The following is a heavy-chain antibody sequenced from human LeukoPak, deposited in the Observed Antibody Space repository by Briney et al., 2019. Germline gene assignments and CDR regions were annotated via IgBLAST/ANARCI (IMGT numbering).Heavy chain of an antibody. CDR1: GFTVSSNY. V-gene: IGHV3-7*01. J-gene: IGHJ4*02. Sequence: SGGSLRLSCAASGFTVSSNYMSWVRQAPGKGLEWVANINYHGSDNYLVDSVKGRFTISRDNAKNSLFLQMNSLRAEDTAVYYCTRGDPDYWGQGTLVTVSS. CDR2: INYHGSDN. D-gene: IGHD2-21*02. CDR3: TRGDPDY.